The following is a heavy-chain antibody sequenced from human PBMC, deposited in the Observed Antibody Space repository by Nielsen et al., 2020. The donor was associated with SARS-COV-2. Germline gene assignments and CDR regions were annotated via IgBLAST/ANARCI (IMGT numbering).Heavy chain of an antibody. CDR3: ARVEQLYDYFDY. V-gene: IGHV1-24*01. Sequence: ASVKVSCKVSGYTLTELSMHWVRQAPGKGLEWMGGFDPEDGETIYAQKFQGRVTMTEDTSTDTAYMELSSLRSEDTAVYYCARVEQLYDYFDYWGQGTLVTVSS. CDR1: GYTLTELS. J-gene: IGHJ4*02. D-gene: IGHD5/OR15-5a*01. CDR2: FDPEDGET.